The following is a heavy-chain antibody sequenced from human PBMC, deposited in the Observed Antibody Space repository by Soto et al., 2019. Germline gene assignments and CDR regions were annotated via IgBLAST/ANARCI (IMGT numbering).Heavy chain of an antibody. CDR1: GDSSVSSSSYY. CDR3: ASEVSSTDGMDV. Sequence: PSETLSLTCTVSGDSSVSSSSYYWGWIRQPPGKGLEWIGSIYYTGNTFYIPSFRSRLTISVDTSKSQFSLKLRSVTAADTATYYCASEVSSTDGMDVWGQGTTVTVSS. V-gene: IGHV4-39*01. J-gene: IGHJ6*02. CDR2: IYYTGNT. D-gene: IGHD2-15*01.